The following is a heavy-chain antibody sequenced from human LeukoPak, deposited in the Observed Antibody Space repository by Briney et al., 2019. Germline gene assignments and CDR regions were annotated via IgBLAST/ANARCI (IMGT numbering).Heavy chain of an antibody. D-gene: IGHD2-21*01. Sequence: ASVTVSCKASGYKFTDYAIHWVRQAPGQTFEWMGCVNTGTGNTAYSQNLRGRVTNTRDTSASTAQMELSSLTSEDTAVYYCVRDWGGSSAIWGQGTLVTVSS. V-gene: IGHV1-3*04. CDR2: VNTGTGNT. CDR1: GYKFTDYA. CDR3: VRDWGGSSAI. J-gene: IGHJ4*02.